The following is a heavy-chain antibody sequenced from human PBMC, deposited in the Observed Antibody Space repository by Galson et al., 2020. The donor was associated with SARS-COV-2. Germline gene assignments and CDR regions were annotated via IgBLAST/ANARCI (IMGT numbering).Heavy chain of an antibody. D-gene: IGHD3-10*01. CDR1: GYTFINFG. CDR2: ISGYNGDT. V-gene: IGHV1-18*01. J-gene: IGHJ4*02. CDR3: VRDSRARWELFSLEVFDY. Sequence: ASVKVSCEASGYTFINFGITWVRQAPGQGLEWMGWISGYNGDTNYAQNLQGRVTMTTDTSTSTAYMEVRSLRSDDTAVYYCVRDSRARWELFSLEVFDYWGQGTLVTVSS.